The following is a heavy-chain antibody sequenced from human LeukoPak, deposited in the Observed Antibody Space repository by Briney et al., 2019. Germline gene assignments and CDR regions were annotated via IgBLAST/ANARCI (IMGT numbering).Heavy chain of an antibody. J-gene: IGHJ6*03. D-gene: IGHD3-10*01. CDR2: IYYSGST. V-gene: IGHV4-39*01. CDR1: GGSISSSSYY. CDR3: ARHRVEEFYYYYMDV. Sequence: SETLSLTCTVSGGSISSSSYYWGWIRQPPGKGLEWIGSIYYSGSTYYNPSLKSRVTISVDTSKNQFSLKLSSVTAADTAVYYCARHRVEEFYYYYMDVWGKGTTVTVSS.